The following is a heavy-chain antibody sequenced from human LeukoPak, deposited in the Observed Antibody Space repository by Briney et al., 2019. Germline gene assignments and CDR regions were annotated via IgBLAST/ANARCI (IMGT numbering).Heavy chain of an antibody. CDR2: IYPSDSET. Sequence: GESLKISCKGSGYSFNTFYIGWVRQTPETGLEWMGNIYPSDSETKYKPSFQGQITISVDKAITTAYLHLSSLKASDTGMYYRARLIYYGSGRTYFFDSWGQGTLVTVSP. CDR1: GYSFNTFY. CDR3: ARLIYYGSGRTYFFDS. D-gene: IGHD3-10*01. V-gene: IGHV5-51*01. J-gene: IGHJ4*02.